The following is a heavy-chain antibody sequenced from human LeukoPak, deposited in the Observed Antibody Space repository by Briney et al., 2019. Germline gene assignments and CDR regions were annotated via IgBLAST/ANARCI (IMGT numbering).Heavy chain of an antibody. Sequence: SETLSLTCAVSGDSISSNNWWSWVRQPPGKGLEWVGEIYHSGTTNYRPSLKSRVTISLDKSKNQFSLRLTSVTAADTAVYYCARDPTGNGVNFDYWGQGTLVTVSS. J-gene: IGHJ4*02. V-gene: IGHV4-4*02. CDR3: ARDPTGNGVNFDY. D-gene: IGHD4-17*01. CDR1: GDSISSNNW. CDR2: IYHSGTT.